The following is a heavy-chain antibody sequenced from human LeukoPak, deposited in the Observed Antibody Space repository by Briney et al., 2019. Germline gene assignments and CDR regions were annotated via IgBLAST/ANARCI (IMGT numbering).Heavy chain of an antibody. V-gene: IGHV4-39*02. CDR2: IYYSGST. Sequence: SETLSLTCTVSDGSISTTGYYWAWIRQPPGKGLQWIASIYYSGSTYYNSSPKSRVTISVDTSKNQFSLKLSSMTAADTAVYYCASDKGYSNNYFDYWGQGTLVTVSS. CDR1: DGSISTTGYY. CDR3: ASDKGYSNNYFDY. D-gene: IGHD6-13*01. J-gene: IGHJ4*02.